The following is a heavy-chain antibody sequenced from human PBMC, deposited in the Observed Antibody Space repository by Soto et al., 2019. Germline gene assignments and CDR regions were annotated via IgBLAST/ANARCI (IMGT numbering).Heavy chain of an antibody. D-gene: IGHD6-19*01. V-gene: IGHV3-15*07. CDR1: GFTLTNVW. J-gene: IGHJ4*02. Sequence: GGSLRLSCAVSGFTLTNVWMNWVRQAPGKGLEWVGLIKSKIDGGTTDYAAPVKGRFTISRDDSKNTLYLQMNSPRAEDTAVYYCARDRGAVTGQYFDYWGQGALVTVSS. CDR3: ARDRGAVTGQYFDY. CDR2: IKSKIDGGTT.